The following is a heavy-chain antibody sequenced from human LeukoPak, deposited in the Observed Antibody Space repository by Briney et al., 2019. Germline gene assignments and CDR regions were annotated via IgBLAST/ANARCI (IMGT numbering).Heavy chain of an antibody. Sequence: SGTLSLTCDVSGVSISSSNRWSWVRQPPGKGLEWIGEIHHSGSTNYNPSLKSRVTISVDKSKNQFSLNLNSVTAADTAVYYCARDRPGGSSLDYWGQGILVTVSS. V-gene: IGHV4-4*02. CDR1: GVSISSSNR. CDR3: ARDRPGGSSLDY. CDR2: IHHSGST. D-gene: IGHD6-13*01. J-gene: IGHJ4*02.